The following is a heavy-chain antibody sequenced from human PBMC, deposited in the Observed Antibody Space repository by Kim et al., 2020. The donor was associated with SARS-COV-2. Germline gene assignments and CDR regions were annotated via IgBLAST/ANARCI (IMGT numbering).Heavy chain of an antibody. CDR3: ARDRVGAMVRGVISLYYGMDV. CDR1: GFTFSSYA. CDR2: ISYDGSNK. J-gene: IGHJ6*02. V-gene: IGHV3-30*04. Sequence: GGSLRLSCAASGFTFSSYAMHWVRQAPGKRLEWVAVISYDGSNKYYADSVKGRFTISRDNSKNTLYLQMNSLRAEDTAVYYCARDRVGAMVRGVISLYYGMDVWGQGTTVTVSS. D-gene: IGHD3-10*01.